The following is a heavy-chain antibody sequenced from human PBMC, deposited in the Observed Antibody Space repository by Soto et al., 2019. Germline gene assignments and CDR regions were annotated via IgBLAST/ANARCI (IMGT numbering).Heavy chain of an antibody. CDR2: IYYSGST. J-gene: IGHJ6*02. V-gene: IGHV4-39*01. D-gene: IGHD6-13*01. CDR1: GGSISSSSYY. Sequence: SETLSLTCTVSGGSISSSSYYWGWIRQPPGKGLEWIGSIYYSGSTYYNPSLKSRVTISVDTSKNQFSLKLSSVTAADTAVYYCARHDHSSSCFTAYYYYRKVVRAQRTTVPVS. CDR3: ARHDHSSSCFTAYYYYRKVV.